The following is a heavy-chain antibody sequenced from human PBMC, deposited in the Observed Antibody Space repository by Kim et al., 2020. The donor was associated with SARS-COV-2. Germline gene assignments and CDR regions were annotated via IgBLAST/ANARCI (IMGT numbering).Heavy chain of an antibody. D-gene: IGHD1-7*01. V-gene: IGHV4-39*07. J-gene: IGHJ6*02. CDR3: ARTVGTTYGMDV. Sequence: YYTPPLKSRVTISVDTSKNQFSLKLSSVTAADTAVYYWARTVGTTYGMDVWGQGTTVTVSS.